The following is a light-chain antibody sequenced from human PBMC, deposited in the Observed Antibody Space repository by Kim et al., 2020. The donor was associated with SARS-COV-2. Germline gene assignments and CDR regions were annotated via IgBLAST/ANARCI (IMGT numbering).Light chain of an antibody. CDR2: LNSDGSH. Sequence: ASVKHTLTPGSGATSYASAWDPQQPEKGPRYVMKLNSDGSHSKGDGIPDRLSGSSSGAERYLTISSLQSGDEADYYCQTWGTGRVVFGGGTQLTVL. CDR3: QTWGTGRVV. J-gene: IGLJ2*01. CDR1: SGATSYA. V-gene: IGLV4-69*01.